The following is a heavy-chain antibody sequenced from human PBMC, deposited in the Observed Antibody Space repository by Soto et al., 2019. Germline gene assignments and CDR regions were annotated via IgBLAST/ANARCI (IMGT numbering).Heavy chain of an antibody. J-gene: IGHJ4*02. Sequence: QVQLVESGGGVVQPGRSLTLSCAASGFNFRSYGMHWVRQAPGKGLEWVAVIWYDGSNKYYVDSVKGRFTISRDNPKNTLYLQMNSLRAEDMAVYYCARVPNFGHYYFDYWAQGALVTVSS. CDR2: IWYDGSNK. D-gene: IGHD1-1*01. CDR1: GFNFRSYG. CDR3: ARVPNFGHYYFDY. V-gene: IGHV3-33*01.